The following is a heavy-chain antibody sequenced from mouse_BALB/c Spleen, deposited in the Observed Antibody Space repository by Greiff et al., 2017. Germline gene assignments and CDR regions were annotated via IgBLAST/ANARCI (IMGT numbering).Heavy chain of an antibody. J-gene: IGHJ3*01. D-gene: IGHD4-1*01. CDR1: GFTFSSYT. V-gene: IGHV5-12-2*01. Sequence: EVNVVESGGGLVQPGGSLKLSCAASGFTFSSYTMSWVRQTPEKRLEWVAYISNGGGSTYYPDTVKGRFTISRDNAKNTLYLQMSSLKSEDTAMYYCARHELGGFAYWGQGTLVTVSA. CDR2: ISNGGGST. CDR3: ARHELGGFAY.